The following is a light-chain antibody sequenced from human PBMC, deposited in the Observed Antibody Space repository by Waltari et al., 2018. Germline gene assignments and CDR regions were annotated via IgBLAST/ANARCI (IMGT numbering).Light chain of an antibody. J-gene: IGLJ3*02. V-gene: IGLV6-57*03. CDR1: SGNIASNY. CDR3: QSYDSSNRWV. CDR2: EDN. Sequence: NFMLTQPHSVSESPGKTVTISCTRNSGNIASNYVQWYQQRPGSAPTTVIYEDNRRPSGVPDRFSGSIDSSSNSASLTISGLETEDEADYYCQSYDSSNRWVFGGGTKLTVL.